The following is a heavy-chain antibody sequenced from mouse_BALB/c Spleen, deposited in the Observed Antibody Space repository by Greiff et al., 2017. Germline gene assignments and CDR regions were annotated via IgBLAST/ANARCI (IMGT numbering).Heavy chain of an antibody. Sequence: VQLQQSGAELMKPGASVKISCKATGYTFSSYWIEWVKQRPGHGLEWIGEILPGSGSTNYNEKFKGKATFTADTSSNTAYMQLSSLTSEDSAVYYCARNQVRRRGYAMDYWGQGTSVTVSS. D-gene: IGHD2-14*01. CDR1: GYTFSSYW. CDR3: ARNQVRRRGYAMDY. V-gene: IGHV1-9*01. J-gene: IGHJ4*01. CDR2: ILPGSGST.